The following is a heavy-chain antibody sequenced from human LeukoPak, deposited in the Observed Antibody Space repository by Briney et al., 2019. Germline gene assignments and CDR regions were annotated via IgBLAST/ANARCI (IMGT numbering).Heavy chain of an antibody. Sequence: ASVKVSCKASGYTFTNYFMHWVRQAPGQGLEWMGWISAYNGNTNYAQKLQGRVTMTTDTSTSTAYMELRSLRSDDTAVYYCSAAPRVWNFDYWGQGTLVTVSS. V-gene: IGHV1-18*04. CDR2: ISAYNGNT. CDR3: SAAPRVWNFDY. CDR1: GYTFTNYF. J-gene: IGHJ4*02. D-gene: IGHD3-16*01.